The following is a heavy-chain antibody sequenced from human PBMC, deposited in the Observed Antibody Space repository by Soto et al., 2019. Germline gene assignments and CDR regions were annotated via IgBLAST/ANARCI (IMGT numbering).Heavy chain of an antibody. CDR1: GYSFTSYW. D-gene: IGHD2-21*01. J-gene: IGHJ4*02. CDR2: IYPVDSDT. CDR3: ASSIYCGGDCFDY. V-gene: IGHV5-51*01. Sequence: GESLKISCKGSGYSFTSYWIGWVRQMPGKGLEWMGIIYPVDSDTRYSPSFQGQVTISADKSISTAYLQWSSLKASDTAMYYCASSIYCGGDCFDYWGQGTLVTVSS.